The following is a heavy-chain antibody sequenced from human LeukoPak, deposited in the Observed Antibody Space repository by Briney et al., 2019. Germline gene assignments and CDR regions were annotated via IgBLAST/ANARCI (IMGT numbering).Heavy chain of an antibody. CDR3: AKGGEIGGVWKYYFDY. J-gene: IGHJ4*02. CDR1: GFTFSSHA. V-gene: IGHV3-23*01. Sequence: GGSLRLSCAASGFTFSSHAMSWVRQAPGKGLEWVSAISGSGGSTYYADSVKGRFTISRDNSKNTLYLQMNSPRAEDTAVYYCAKGGEIGGVWKYYFDYWGQGTLVTVSS. D-gene: IGHD2-8*02. CDR2: ISGSGGST.